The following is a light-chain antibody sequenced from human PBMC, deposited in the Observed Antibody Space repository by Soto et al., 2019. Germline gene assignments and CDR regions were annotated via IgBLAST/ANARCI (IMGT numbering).Light chain of an antibody. CDR3: QSYDSSLSGSV. CDR2: GNS. V-gene: IGLV1-40*01. CDR1: SSNIGACYD. J-gene: IGLJ2*01. Sequence: QSVLTQPPSVSGAPGQRVTISCTGSSSNIGACYDVHWYQQLPGTAPKLLIYGNSNRPSGVPDRFSGSKSGTSASLAITGLQDEDEADYYCQSYDSSLSGSVFGGGTKLTVL.